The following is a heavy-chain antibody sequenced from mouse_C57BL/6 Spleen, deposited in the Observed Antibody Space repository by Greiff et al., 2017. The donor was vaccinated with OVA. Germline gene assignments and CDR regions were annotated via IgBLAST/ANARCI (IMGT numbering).Heavy chain of an antibody. CDR1: GFNIKDDY. CDR2: IDPENGDI. Sequence: VQLQQSGAELVRPGASVKLSCTASGFNIKDDYMHWVKQRPEQGLEWIGWIDPENGDIEYASKFQGKATITADTSSNTAYLQLSSLTSEDTAVYYCTTRYYGSPWYFDVWGTGTTVTVSS. J-gene: IGHJ1*03. V-gene: IGHV14-4*01. CDR3: TTRYYGSPWYFDV. D-gene: IGHD1-1*01.